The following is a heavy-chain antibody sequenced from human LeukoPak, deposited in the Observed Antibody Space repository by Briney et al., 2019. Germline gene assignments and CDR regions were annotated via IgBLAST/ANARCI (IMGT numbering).Heavy chain of an antibody. D-gene: IGHD2-15*01. Sequence: PSETLSLTCTVSGGSISSSSYYWGSIRQPPGKGLEWIGSIYYSGSTYYNPSLKSRVTISVDTSKNQFSLKLSSVTAADTAVYYCARSSVVVAATPRFDPWGQGTLVTVSS. V-gene: IGHV4-39*01. J-gene: IGHJ5*02. CDR1: GGSISSSSYY. CDR3: ARSSVVVAATPRFDP. CDR2: IYYSGST.